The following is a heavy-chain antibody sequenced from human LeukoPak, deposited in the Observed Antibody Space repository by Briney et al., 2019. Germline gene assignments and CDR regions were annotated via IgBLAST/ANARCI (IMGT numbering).Heavy chain of an antibody. CDR1: GGSISSSSYY. D-gene: IGHD3-10*01. Sequence: SETLSLTCTVSGGSISSSSYYWGWIRQPPGKGLEWIGSIYYSGSTYYNLSLKSRVTISVDTSKNQFSLKLSSVTAADTAVYYCARDLYGSGHYYMDVWGKGTTVTVSS. V-gene: IGHV4-39*07. J-gene: IGHJ6*03. CDR3: ARDLYGSGHYYMDV. CDR2: IYYSGST.